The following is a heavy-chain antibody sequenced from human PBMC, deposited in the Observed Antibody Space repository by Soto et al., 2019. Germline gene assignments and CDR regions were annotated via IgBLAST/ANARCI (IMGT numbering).Heavy chain of an antibody. CDR1: GFTFRISL. Sequence: RGSLRLSCAASGFTFRISLMSWVLQAPGKGLEWVANIGPNGGAKHYVDSVKGRFAISRDNAKNSLSLEMNSLRDEDTAVYYCARGRSLDMWGQGTMVTVSS. CDR2: IGPNGGAK. J-gene: IGHJ3*02. CDR3: ARGRSLDM. V-gene: IGHV3-7*03.